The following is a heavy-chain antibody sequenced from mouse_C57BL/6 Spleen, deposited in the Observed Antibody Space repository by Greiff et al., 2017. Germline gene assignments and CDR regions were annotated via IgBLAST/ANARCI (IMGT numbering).Heavy chain of an antibody. V-gene: IGHV5-4*03. D-gene: IGHD1-1*01. CDR3: ARGTVVPYWYFDV. CDR2: ISDGGSYT. Sequence: EVKLMESGGGLVKPGGSLKLSCAASGFTFSSYAMSWVRQTPEKRLEWVATISDGGSYTYYPDTVKGRFTISRDNAKNNLYLQMSHLKSEDTAMYYCARGTVVPYWYFDVWGTGTTVTVSS. J-gene: IGHJ1*03. CDR1: GFTFSSYA.